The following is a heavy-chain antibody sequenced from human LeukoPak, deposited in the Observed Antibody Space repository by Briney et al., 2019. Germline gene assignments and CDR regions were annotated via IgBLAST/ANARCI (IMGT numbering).Heavy chain of an antibody. J-gene: IGHJ3*02. D-gene: IGHD3-22*01. V-gene: IGHV4-34*01. CDR1: GGSISSYY. CDR2: INHSGST. Sequence: SETLSLTCTVSGGSISSYYWNWIRQPPGKGLEWIGEINHSGSTNYNPSLKSRVTISVDTSKNQFSLKLSSVTAADTAVYYCARRVIITKAFDIWGQGTMVTVSS. CDR3: ARRVIITKAFDI.